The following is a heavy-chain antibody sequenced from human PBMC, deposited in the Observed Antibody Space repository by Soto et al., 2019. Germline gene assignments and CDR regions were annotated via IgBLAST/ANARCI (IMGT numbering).Heavy chain of an antibody. CDR1: SDSINSHY. CDR2: MLYTGTT. CDR3: ARVSGFKYSYPQQIDS. V-gene: IGHV4-59*11. D-gene: IGHD5-18*01. Sequence: QVRLQESGPGLVKPSETLSLICSVSSDSINSHYWSWDRQPPGKGLEWLGCMLYTGTTKYNRSLMGRISVSGDASKSQFSLKLTSVTAADTAVYCCARVSGFKYSYPQQIDSRGQGSLVSVSS. J-gene: IGHJ4*02.